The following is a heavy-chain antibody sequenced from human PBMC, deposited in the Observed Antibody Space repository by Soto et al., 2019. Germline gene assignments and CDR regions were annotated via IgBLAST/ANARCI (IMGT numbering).Heavy chain of an antibody. Sequence: QVQLVQSGAEVKKPGSSVKVSCKASGGTFSSYAISWVRQAPGQGLEWMGGIIPIFGTANYAQKFQGRVTITADESTSKVYMELSSLRSEDTAVYYGARDIGGWNDSDYWGQGTLVTVSS. V-gene: IGHV1-69*12. CDR1: GGTFSSYA. CDR2: IIPIFGTA. CDR3: ARDIGGWNDSDY. J-gene: IGHJ4*02. D-gene: IGHD1-1*01.